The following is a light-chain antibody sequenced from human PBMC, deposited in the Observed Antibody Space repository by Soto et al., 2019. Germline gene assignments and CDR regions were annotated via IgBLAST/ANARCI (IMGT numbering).Light chain of an antibody. J-gene: IGKJ1*01. CDR3: QQYDDWPET. CDR1: QSVSIL. CDR2: GAS. V-gene: IGKV3-15*01. Sequence: EIALTQSPGTLSLSPGERATLSCRASQSVSILLAWYQQKPGQAPRLLIYGASTRATGIPARFSGRGSGTEFILTISSLQSEDVAVYYCQQYDDWPETLGQGTKVDIK.